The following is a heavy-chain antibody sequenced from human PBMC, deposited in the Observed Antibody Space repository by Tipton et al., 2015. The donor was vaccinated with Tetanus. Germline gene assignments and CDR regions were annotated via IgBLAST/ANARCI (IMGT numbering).Heavy chain of an antibody. CDR1: GFTFSSYA. CDR3: ARGSLLWFGELLFFDY. D-gene: IGHD3-10*01. CDR2: ISYDGSNK. J-gene: IGHJ4*02. Sequence: SLRLSCAASGFTFSSYAMHWVRQAPGKGLEWVAVISYDGSNKYYADSVKGRFTICRDNSKNTLYLQMNSLRAEDTAVYYCARGSLLWFGELLFFDYWGQGTLVTVSS. V-gene: IGHV3-30-3*01.